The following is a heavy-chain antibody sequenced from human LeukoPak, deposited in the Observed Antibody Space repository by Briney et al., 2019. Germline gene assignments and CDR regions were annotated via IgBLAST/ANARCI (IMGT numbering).Heavy chain of an antibody. Sequence: SEVLSLTCTVSGGSISSYYWSWIRQPPGKGLEWIGYIYYSGSTNYNPSLKSRVSISVDTSKKQFSLRLSSVTAADTAVYYCARAPSSGGGTAPWGQGTLVTVSS. CDR3: ARAPSSGGGTAP. V-gene: IGHV4-59*01. D-gene: IGHD1-1*01. CDR2: IYYSGST. CDR1: GGSISSYY. J-gene: IGHJ5*02.